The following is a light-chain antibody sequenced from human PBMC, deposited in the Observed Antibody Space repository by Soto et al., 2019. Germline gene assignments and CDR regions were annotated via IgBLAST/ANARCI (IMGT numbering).Light chain of an antibody. V-gene: IGKV3-20*01. CDR2: GAS. Sequence: EIVLTQSPGTLSLSPGERATLSCRASQSVSSSFLAWYQQKPGQPPRLLIYGASSRATGIPNRFSGSGSGTDFPLTISILEPEDFAVYYCQQYDNSPWTFGQGTKVEIK. J-gene: IGKJ1*01. CDR3: QQYDNSPWT. CDR1: QSVSSSF.